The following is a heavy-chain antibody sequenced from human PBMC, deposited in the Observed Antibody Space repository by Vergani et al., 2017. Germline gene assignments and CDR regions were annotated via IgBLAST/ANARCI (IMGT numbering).Heavy chain of an antibody. D-gene: IGHD6-19*01. Sequence: EVQLVESGGGLVKPGGSLRLSCAASGFTFRGYSMNWVRQAPGKGLEWVSSISSSSSYIYYADSVKGRFTISRDNAKNSLYLQMNSLRAEDTAVYYCAPLGSGGEIDYWGQGTLVTVSS. CDR3: APLGSGGEIDY. J-gene: IGHJ4*02. CDR2: ISSSSSYI. CDR1: GFTFRGYS. V-gene: IGHV3-21*01.